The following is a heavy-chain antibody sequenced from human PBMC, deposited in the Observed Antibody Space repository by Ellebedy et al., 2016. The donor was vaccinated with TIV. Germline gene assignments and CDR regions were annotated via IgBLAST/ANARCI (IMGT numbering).Heavy chain of an antibody. J-gene: IGHJ4*02. CDR1: VGSLSGYL. V-gene: IGHV4-34*01. CDR3: AAWKLQQPKVVY. D-gene: IGHD6-13*01. CDR2: TDHSGGT. Sequence: SETLSLXXAVDVGSLSGYLWTWIRQPPTKGMEWIGETDHSGGTKINTSLKSRVTISLDTSQNQLSLKLSSVTAADTAMYYCAAWKLQQPKVVYWGQGTLVTVSS.